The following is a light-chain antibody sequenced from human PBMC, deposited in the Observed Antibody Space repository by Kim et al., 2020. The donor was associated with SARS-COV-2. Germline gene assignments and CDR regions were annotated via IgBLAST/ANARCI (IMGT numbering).Light chain of an antibody. Sequence: IVLKQSPATLSSSPGERVTLSCRASQNVRTYLAWYQQKAGPAPRLLIYNASNRAAGIPATFSGSGSGTAFTITISSRVPEDFAVYYCQLRSNRPPWTFGQGTKVDIK. CDR3: QLRSNRPPWT. CDR1: QNVRTY. V-gene: IGKV3-11*01. J-gene: IGKJ1*01. CDR2: NAS.